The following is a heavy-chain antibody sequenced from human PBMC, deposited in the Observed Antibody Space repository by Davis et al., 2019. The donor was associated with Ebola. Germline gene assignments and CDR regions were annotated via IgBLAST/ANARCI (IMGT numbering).Heavy chain of an antibody. CDR3: ARLTGGANFDY. CDR2: IYHSGST. CDR1: GGSISSSNW. V-gene: IGHV4-4*02. Sequence: SETLSLTCAVSGGSISSSNWWSWVRQPPGKGLEWIGEIYHSGSTNYNPSLKSRVTISVDTSKNQFSLKLSSVTAADTAVYYCARLTGGANFDYWGQGTLVTVSS. D-gene: IGHD7-27*01. J-gene: IGHJ4*02.